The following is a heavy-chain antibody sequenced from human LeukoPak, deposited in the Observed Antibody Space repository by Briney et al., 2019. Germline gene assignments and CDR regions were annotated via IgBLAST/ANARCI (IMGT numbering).Heavy chain of an antibody. CDR1: GFTFTRKA. V-gene: IGHV3-23*01. CDR2: IDGSGGTT. J-gene: IGHJ4*02. D-gene: IGHD2-2*01. CDR3: AKAHCSSTSCSRADN. Sequence: ARRSLRLSCAASGFTFTRKAMAWVSQAPGKCMEWVSAIDGSGGTTFYADSVKGRVTISRVQSTNTVYLQMNSLRADDTAVYYCAKAHCSSTSCSRADNWGQGTLVTVSS.